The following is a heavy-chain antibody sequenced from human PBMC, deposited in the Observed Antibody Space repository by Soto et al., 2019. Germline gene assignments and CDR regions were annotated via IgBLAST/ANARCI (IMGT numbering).Heavy chain of an antibody. D-gene: IGHD4-4*01. CDR2: IHYYSGST. V-gene: IGHV4-31*03. Sequence: QVQLQESGPGLVRPSQTLSLTCTVSGGSISSGGYYWSWIRQHPGKGLEWMGYIHYYSGSTYYTPSLKSRVTISVDTSKNQFSLRLSSVTAADTAVYYCARDHSNYVGGFYYYGLDVWGQGTTVTVSS. J-gene: IGHJ6*02. CDR1: GGSISSGGYY. CDR3: ARDHSNYVGGFYYYGLDV.